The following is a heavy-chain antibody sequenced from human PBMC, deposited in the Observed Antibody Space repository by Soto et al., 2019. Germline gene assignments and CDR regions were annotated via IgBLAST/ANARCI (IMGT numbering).Heavy chain of an antibody. CDR1: GFTFSSYG. CDR2: IWYDGSNK. D-gene: IGHD3-3*01. CDR3: ARGDYDFWSGYAWFDP. J-gene: IGHJ5*02. Sequence: GGSLRLSCAASGFTFSSYGMHWVRQAPGKGLEWVAVIWYDGSNKYYADSVKGRFTISRDNSKNTLYLQMNSLRAEDTAVYYCARGDYDFWSGYAWFDPWGQGTLVTVSS. V-gene: IGHV3-33*08.